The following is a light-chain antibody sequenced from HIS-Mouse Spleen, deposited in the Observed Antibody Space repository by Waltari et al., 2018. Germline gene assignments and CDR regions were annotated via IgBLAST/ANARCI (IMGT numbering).Light chain of an antibody. CDR2: EGS. CDR1: SSYVGSYHL. V-gene: IGLV2-23*01. J-gene: IGLJ3*02. Sequence: QSALTQPASVSGSPGQSITLSCTGTSSYVGSYHLVSWYQQHPGKAPKLMIYEGSKRPSGVSNRFSGSKSGNTASLTISGLQAEDEADYYCCSYAGSSTWVFGGGTKLTVL. CDR3: CSYAGSSTWV.